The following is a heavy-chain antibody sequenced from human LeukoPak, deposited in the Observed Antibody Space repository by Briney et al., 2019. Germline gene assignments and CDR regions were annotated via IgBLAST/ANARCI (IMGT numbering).Heavy chain of an antibody. D-gene: IGHD6-19*01. V-gene: IGHV3-30*02. CDR2: IRYDGSNT. Sequence: PGGSLRLSCAASGFTFSSYGMHWVRQAPGKGLEWVAFIRYDGSNTYYADSVKGRFTISRDNSKNTLYLQMNSLRAEDTAVYYCARTKPGSGWLRTYAFDIWGQGTMVTVSS. CDR1: GFTFSSYG. J-gene: IGHJ3*02. CDR3: ARTKPGSGWLRTYAFDI.